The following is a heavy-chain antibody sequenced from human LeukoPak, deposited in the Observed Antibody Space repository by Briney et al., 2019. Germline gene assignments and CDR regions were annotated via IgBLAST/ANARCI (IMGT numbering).Heavy chain of an antibody. J-gene: IGHJ4*02. V-gene: IGHV3-48*04. Sequence: GRSLRLSCAASGFIFSSYGMNWVRQAPGKGVEGVSYISSSGSTINYADSVKGRFTISRDNAKYSLHLQMDSLRADDTAVYSCARGGLGSWTFDSWGQGTLVTVSS. CDR1: GFIFSSYG. D-gene: IGHD3-10*01. CDR2: ISSSGSTI. CDR3: ARGGLGSWTFDS.